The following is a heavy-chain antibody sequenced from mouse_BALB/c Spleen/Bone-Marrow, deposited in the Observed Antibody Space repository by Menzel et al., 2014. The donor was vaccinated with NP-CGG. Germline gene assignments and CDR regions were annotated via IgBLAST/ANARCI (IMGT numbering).Heavy chain of an antibody. Sequence: EVKVVESGGGVVQPGGSLKLSCAASRFDFSRYWMSWVRRAPGKGLEWIGEINPDSSTINYTPSLKDKFIISRDNAKNTLYLQMSKVRSEDTALYYCARLNYYGNLFVWGAGTTVTVSS. J-gene: IGHJ1*01. V-gene: IGHV4-1*02. CDR3: ARLNYYGNLFV. CDR2: INPDSSTI. D-gene: IGHD1-1*01. CDR1: RFDFSRYW.